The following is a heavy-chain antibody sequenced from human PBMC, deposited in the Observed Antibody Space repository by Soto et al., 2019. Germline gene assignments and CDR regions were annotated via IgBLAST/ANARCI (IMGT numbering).Heavy chain of an antibody. CDR1: GFTFDDYT. D-gene: IGHD2-15*01. CDR3: AQGMVTATKVYFDS. CDR2: ISWDGTST. V-gene: IGHV3-43*01. J-gene: IGHJ4*02. Sequence: GGSLRLSCAASGFTFDDYTMHWVRQAPGKGLEWVSLISWDGTSTYYADSVKGRFTISRDNSKNSLYLQMRSLRTEDTALYYCAQGMVTATKVYFDSWGQGTLVTVCS.